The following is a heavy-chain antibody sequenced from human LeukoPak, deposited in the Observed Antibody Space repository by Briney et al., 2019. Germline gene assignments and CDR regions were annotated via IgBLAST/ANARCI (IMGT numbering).Heavy chain of an antibody. CDR1: GGTFSSYI. CDR2: IIPIFGTA. D-gene: IGHD6-13*01. CDR3: ARTRWYGPSYSFDY. V-gene: IGHV1-69*13. J-gene: IGHJ4*02. Sequence: GASVKVSCKASGGTFSSYIINWVRQAPGQGLEWMGGIIPIFGTANYAQKFQGRVTITADESTSTAYMELSSLRSEDTAVYYCARTRWYGPSYSFDYWGQGTLVTVSS.